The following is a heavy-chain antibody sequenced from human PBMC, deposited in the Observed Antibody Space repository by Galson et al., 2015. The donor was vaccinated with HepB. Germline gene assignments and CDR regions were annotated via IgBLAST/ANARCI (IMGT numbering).Heavy chain of an antibody. V-gene: IGHV1-69*01. CDR2: IIPIFGTA. Sequence: SVKVSCKASGGTFSSYAISWVRQAPGQGLEWVGGIIPIFGTANYAQKFQGRVTITADESTSTAYMELSSLRSEDTAVYYCARGIVVVPAAAPNYYYGMAVWGQGTTVTVSS. CDR1: GGTFSSYA. CDR3: ARGIVVVPAAAPNYYYGMAV. D-gene: IGHD2-2*01. J-gene: IGHJ6*02.